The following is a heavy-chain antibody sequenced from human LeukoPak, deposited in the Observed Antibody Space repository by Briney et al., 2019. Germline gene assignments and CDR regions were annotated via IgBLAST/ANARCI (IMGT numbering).Heavy chain of an antibody. V-gene: IGHV3-7*01. J-gene: IGHJ4*02. CDR1: GFTISSYW. CDR2: IKQDGSEK. Sequence: GGSLRLSCAASGFTISSYWMSWVRQAPGKGLEWVANIKQDGSEKYYVDSVKGRFTISRDNANNSLYLQMNRLRAEDAAVYYCAKDPNNGRYFWGGYYYSNPPFDNWGQGTLVTVSS. CDR3: AKDPNNGRYFWGGYYYSNPPFDN. D-gene: IGHD3-3*01.